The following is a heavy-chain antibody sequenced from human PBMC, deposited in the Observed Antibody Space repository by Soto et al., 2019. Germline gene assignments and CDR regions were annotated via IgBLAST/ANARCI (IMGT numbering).Heavy chain of an antibody. D-gene: IGHD6-6*01. V-gene: IGHV1-8*01. CDR3: ARGFYSSSAGVVGWFDP. J-gene: IGHJ5*02. Sequence: GASVKVSCKASGYTFTSYDINWVRQATGQGLEWMGWMNPNSGNTGYAQKFQGRVTMTRNTSISTAYMELSSLRSEDTAVYYCARGFYSSSAGVVGWFDPWGQGTRVTVSS. CDR1: GYTFTSYD. CDR2: MNPNSGNT.